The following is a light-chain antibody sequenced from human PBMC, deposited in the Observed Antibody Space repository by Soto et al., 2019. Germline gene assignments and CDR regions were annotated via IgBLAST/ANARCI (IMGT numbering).Light chain of an antibody. V-gene: IGLV1-44*01. CDR3: AAWDDSLNAVV. Sequence: QSVLTQPPSASGTPGQRVTISCSGSNSNVGSNTVDWYQQLPGTAPKLLIYHNNQRPSGVPDRLSGSKSGTSASLAISGLQSEDEADDYCAAWDDSLNAVVFGGGTKVTVL. J-gene: IGLJ2*01. CDR2: HNN. CDR1: NSNVGSNT.